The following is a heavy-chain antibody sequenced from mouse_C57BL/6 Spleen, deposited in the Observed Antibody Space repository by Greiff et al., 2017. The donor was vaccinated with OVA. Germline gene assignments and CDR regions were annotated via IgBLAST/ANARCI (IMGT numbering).Heavy chain of an antibody. CDR1: GYTFTNYW. Sequence: QVHVKQSGAELVRPGTSVKMSCKASGYTFTNYWIGWAKQRPGHGLEWIGDIYPGGGYTNYNEKFKGKATLTADKSSSTAYMQFSSLTSEDSAIYYCARSGYDPRAMDYWGQGTSVTVSS. CDR3: ARSGYDPRAMDY. J-gene: IGHJ4*01. CDR2: IYPGGGYT. V-gene: IGHV1-63*01. D-gene: IGHD2-10*02.